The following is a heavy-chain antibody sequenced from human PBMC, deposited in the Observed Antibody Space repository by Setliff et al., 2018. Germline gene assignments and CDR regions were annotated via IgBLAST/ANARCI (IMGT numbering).Heavy chain of an antibody. Sequence: LSLTCAVSGSSITSSNWWTWVRQPPGKGLEWIGEIYHTESTNYSPSLKSRVTISLDKSKNQFSLELSSVTAADTAVYYCARDDTYDFWGGHGHLDSWGQGILVTVSS. CDR3: ARDDTYDFWGGHGHLDS. V-gene: IGHV4-4*02. CDR2: IYHTEST. CDR1: GSSITSSNW. J-gene: IGHJ4*02. D-gene: IGHD3-3*01.